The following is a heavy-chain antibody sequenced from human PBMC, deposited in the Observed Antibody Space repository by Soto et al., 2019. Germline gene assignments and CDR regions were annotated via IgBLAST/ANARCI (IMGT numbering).Heavy chain of an antibody. V-gene: IGHV3-53*01. CDR3: ARDRGAVAGSPLGY. Sequence: GGSLRLSCAASGFTVSSNYMSWVRQAPGKGLEWVSVIYSGGSTYYADSVKGRFTISRDNSKNTLYLQMNSLRAEDTAVYYCARDRGAVAGSPLGYWGQGTLVTVSS. CDR1: GFTVSSNY. D-gene: IGHD6-19*01. J-gene: IGHJ4*02. CDR2: IYSGGST.